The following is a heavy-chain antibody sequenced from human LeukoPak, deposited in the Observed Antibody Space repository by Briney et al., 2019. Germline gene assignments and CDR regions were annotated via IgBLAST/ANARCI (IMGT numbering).Heavy chain of an antibody. V-gene: IGHV5-51*01. CDR3: ARRITIFGVGYFDY. Sequence: GESLKISCKGSGYSFTSYWIGWVRQMPGKGREWMGIIYPGDSDTRYSPSFQGQVTISSDKSISTAYLQWSSLKASDTAMYYCARRITIFGVGYFDYWGQGTLVTVSS. D-gene: IGHD3-3*01. J-gene: IGHJ4*02. CDR2: IYPGDSDT. CDR1: GYSFTSYW.